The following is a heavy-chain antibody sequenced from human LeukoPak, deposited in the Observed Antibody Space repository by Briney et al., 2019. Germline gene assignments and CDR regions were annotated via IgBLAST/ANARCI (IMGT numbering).Heavy chain of an antibody. Sequence: PGGSLRLSCAASGFSVTTNYMTWVRQAPGKGLEWVSIIYSGGSTYYADSVKGRFAISRDNSKNTLYLQMNSLRAEDTAVYYCARDFWNGHYTFDYWGQGTLVTVSS. J-gene: IGHJ4*02. V-gene: IGHV3-66*02. CDR1: GFSVTTNY. D-gene: IGHD3-3*01. CDR2: IYSGGST. CDR3: ARDFWNGHYTFDY.